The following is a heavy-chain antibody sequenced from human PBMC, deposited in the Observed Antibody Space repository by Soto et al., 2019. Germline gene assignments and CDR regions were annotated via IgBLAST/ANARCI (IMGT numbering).Heavy chain of an antibody. Sequence: QVQLVQSGAEVKKPGASVKVSCKASGYTFTSYGISWVRQAPGQGLEWMGWISAYNGNTNYAQKLQGRVTMTTDTSTSTAYMELRSLRSDDTAVSYCARVTASYYYGSGNIYSAFYIWGQGTMVTVSS. CDR2: ISAYNGNT. D-gene: IGHD3-10*01. V-gene: IGHV1-18*01. CDR1: GYTFTSYG. CDR3: ARVTASYYYGSGNIYSAFYI. J-gene: IGHJ3*02.